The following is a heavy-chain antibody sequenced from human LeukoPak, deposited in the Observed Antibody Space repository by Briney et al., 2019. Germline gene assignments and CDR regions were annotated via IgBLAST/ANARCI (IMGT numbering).Heavy chain of an antibody. CDR2: INHSGST. V-gene: IGHV4-34*01. CDR1: GGSISSGGYY. D-gene: IGHD5-24*01. J-gene: IGHJ5*02. Sequence: PSETLSLTCAVSGGSISSGGYYWSWIRQPPGQGLEWIGEINHSGSTNYNPSLKSRVTISVDTSKNQFSLKLSSVTAADTAVYYCARGRIDGYNPWGQGTLVTVSS. CDR3: ARGRIDGYNP.